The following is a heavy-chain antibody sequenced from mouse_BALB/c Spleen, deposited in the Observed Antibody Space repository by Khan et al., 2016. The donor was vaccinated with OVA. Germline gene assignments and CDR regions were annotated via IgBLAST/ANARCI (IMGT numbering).Heavy chain of an antibody. V-gene: IGHV1S41*01. CDR1: GYTFTSYW. CDR2: IGPGSSYT. Sequence: DLVKPGTSVKLYCKASGYTFTSYWIHWIKQRPGQGLEWIGRIGPGSSYTNYNEMFKGKAALTVDKSSSTAYIQLSSLSSEESAVYYCARENYYDRSGYCIDYWGQGTSVTVSS. J-gene: IGHJ4*01. D-gene: IGHD1-1*01. CDR3: ARENYYDRSGYCIDY.